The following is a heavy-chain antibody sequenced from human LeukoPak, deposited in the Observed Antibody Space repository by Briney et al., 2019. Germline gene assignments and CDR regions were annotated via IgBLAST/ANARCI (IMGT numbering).Heavy chain of an antibody. Sequence: SETLSLTCTVSGGXISSGGYYWSWIRQHPGKGLEWIGYIYYSGSTYYNPSLKSRVTISVDTSKNQFSLKLSSVTAADTAVYYCARVYRSSYWVHYYFDYWGQGTLVTVSS. D-gene: IGHD4-11*01. CDR3: ARVYRSSYWVHYYFDY. CDR1: GGXISSGGYY. CDR2: IYYSGST. J-gene: IGHJ4*02. V-gene: IGHV4-31*03.